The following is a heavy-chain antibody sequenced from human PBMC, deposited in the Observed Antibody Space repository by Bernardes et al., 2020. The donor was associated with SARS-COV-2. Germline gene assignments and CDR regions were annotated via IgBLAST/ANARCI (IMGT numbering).Heavy chain of an antibody. CDR2: VYHIGST. J-gene: IGHJ4*02. CDR1: GGSITSSY. Sequence: SEPLSLTCTFCGGSITSSYWSWIRQPPGKGLEWIGYVYHIGSTSYNPSLKSRVTISRDTSNTQFSLKLKSVTAADTALYFCARDPGLFFTGSFDSWGQGTLVTVSS. CDR3: ARDPGLFFTGSFDS. V-gene: IGHV4-59*01.